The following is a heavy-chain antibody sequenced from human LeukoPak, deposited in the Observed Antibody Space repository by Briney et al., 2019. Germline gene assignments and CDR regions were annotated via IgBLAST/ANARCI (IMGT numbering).Heavy chain of an antibody. D-gene: IGHD3-22*01. CDR3: ARGQAYYYDSSGLRGNWFDP. CDR2: ISYDGSNK. Sequence: GGSLRLSCAASGFTFSSYAMHWVRQAPGKGLEWVAVISYDGSNKYYADSVKGRFTISRDNSKNTLYLQMNSLRAEDTAVYYCARGQAYYYDSSGLRGNWFDPWGQGTLVTVSS. V-gene: IGHV3-30*01. CDR1: GFTFSSYA. J-gene: IGHJ5*02.